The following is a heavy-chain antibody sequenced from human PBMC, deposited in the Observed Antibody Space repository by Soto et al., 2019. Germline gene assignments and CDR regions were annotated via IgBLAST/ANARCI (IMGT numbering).Heavy chain of an antibody. CDR1: GGSISSGGYF. CDR2: ISYSGST. J-gene: IGHJ4*02. Sequence: SETLSLTCAVSGGSISSGGYFWSWIRQPPGKGLEWIGYISYSGSTKYNPSLESRVTISVDTSNKNFSLKLASVTAADTAVYYCARAPYSSGWPDSWGQGTLVTVSS. CDR3: ARAPYSSGWPDS. D-gene: IGHD6-19*01. V-gene: IGHV4-61*03.